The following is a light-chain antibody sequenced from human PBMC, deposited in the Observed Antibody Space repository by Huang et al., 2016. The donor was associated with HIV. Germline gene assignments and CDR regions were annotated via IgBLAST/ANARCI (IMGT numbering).Light chain of an antibody. J-gene: IGKJ3*01. CDR3: QQYGSSFT. CDR2: GAS. CDR1: QSVSSSY. Sequence: EIVLTQSPGTLSLSPGERATLSCRASQSVSSSYLAWYQQKPGQAPGLLIYGASSRATGSPDRFSGSGSGTDFTLTISRLEPEDFAVYYCQQYGSSFTFGPGTKVDIK. V-gene: IGKV3-20*01.